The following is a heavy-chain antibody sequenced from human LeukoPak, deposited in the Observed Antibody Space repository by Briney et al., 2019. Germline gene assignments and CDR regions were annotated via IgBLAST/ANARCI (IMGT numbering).Heavy chain of an antibody. CDR1: GGSISSTSYY. Sequence: SETLSLTCTVSGGSISSTSYYWGWIRQPPGKGLEWIGSIYYRGSTYYNPSLMSRVTIPLDTSKNQFSLTLRSVTAADTAVYYCARHGDGYNPFDYWGQGILVTVSS. J-gene: IGHJ4*02. CDR3: ARHGDGYNPFDY. V-gene: IGHV4-39*01. D-gene: IGHD5-24*01. CDR2: IYYRGST.